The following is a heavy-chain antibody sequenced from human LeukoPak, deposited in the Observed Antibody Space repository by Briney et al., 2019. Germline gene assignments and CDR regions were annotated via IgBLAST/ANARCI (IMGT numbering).Heavy chain of an antibody. CDR3: ARGSTYDFWSGYFLQSRYYGMDV. D-gene: IGHD3-3*01. Sequence: GGSLRLSCAASGFSFSNHGMHWVRQAPGKRLEWVAVIWDDGNNKRYANSVNGRFTISRDNSENTLYLQMNSLRAEDTAVYYCARGSTYDFWSGYFLQSRYYGMDVWGQGTTVTVSS. CDR1: GFSFSNHG. CDR2: IWDDGNNK. V-gene: IGHV3-33*01. J-gene: IGHJ6*02.